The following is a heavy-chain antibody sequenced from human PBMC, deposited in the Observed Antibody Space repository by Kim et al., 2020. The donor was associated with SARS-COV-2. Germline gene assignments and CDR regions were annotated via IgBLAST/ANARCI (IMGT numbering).Heavy chain of an antibody. V-gene: IGHV3-9*01. D-gene: IGHD6-19*01. Sequence: GYADSVTGRFTNYRDNAKNSLYLQMNSLRAEDTALYYCAKDRREYSSGIDYWGQGTLVTVSS. CDR3: AKDRREYSSGIDY. J-gene: IGHJ4*02.